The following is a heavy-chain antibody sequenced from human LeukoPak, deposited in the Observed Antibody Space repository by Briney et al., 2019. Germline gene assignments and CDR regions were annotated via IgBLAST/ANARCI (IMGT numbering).Heavy chain of an antibody. CDR2: MNPNSGNT. CDR1: GYTFTSYD. CDR3: ARVEFMGITIFGVVITPGNYGMDV. V-gene: IGHV1-8*01. D-gene: IGHD3-3*01. J-gene: IGHJ6*02. Sequence: GASVTVSCTASGYTFTSYDINWVRQATGQGLEWMGWMNPNSGNTGYAQKFQGRVTMTRNTSISTAYMELSSLRSEDTAVYYCARVEFMGITIFGVVITPGNYGMDVWGQGTTVTVSS.